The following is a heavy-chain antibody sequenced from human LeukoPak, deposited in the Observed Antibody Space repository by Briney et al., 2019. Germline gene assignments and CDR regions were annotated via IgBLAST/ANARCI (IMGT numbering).Heavy chain of an antibody. J-gene: IGHJ4*02. D-gene: IGHD2-15*01. CDR2: IYYSGST. CDR1: GGSISSYY. CDR3: GGDGRGCSGGTCYKY. V-gene: IGHV4-59*01. Sequence: SETLSLTCTVSGGSISSYYWSWIRQSPGKGLEWIGYIYYSGSTSYNPSLKSRVSMSVDTSKNQFSLKVSFLPGGDTAVFYCGGDGRGCSGGTCYKYWGQGILVTVSS.